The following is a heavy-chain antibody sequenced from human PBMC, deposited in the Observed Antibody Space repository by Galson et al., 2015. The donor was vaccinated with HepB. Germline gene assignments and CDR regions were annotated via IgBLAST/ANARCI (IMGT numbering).Heavy chain of an antibody. J-gene: IGHJ4*02. CDR1: GFTFSGSA. D-gene: IGHD3-22*01. CDR2: IRSKANSYAT. CDR3: TSVPYYYDSSGYYYFDY. V-gene: IGHV3-73*01. Sequence: SLRLSCAASGFTFSGSAMHWVRQASGKGLEWVGRIRSKANSYATAYAASVKGRFTISRDDSKNTAYLQMNSLKTEDTAVYYCTSVPYYYDSSGYYYFDYWGQGTLVTVSS.